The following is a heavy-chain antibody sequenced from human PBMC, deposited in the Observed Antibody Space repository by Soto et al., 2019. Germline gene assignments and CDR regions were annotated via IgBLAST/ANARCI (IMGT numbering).Heavy chain of an antibody. CDR2: IYYSGST. Sequence: SETLSLSCTVSGGSISSGGYYWSWIRQHPGKGLEWIGYIYYSGSTYYNPSLKSRVDISIDRSKNQFSLKLSSVTAADTAVYYCARVRAGCSATSCYLDPWGQGTLVTVSS. D-gene: IGHD2-2*01. CDR1: GGSISSGGYY. V-gene: IGHV4-31*03. CDR3: ARVRAGCSATSCYLDP. J-gene: IGHJ5*02.